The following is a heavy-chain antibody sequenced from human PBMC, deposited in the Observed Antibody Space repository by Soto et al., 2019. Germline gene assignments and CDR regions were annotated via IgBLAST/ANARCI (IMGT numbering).Heavy chain of an antibody. Sequence: PGESLKISCKGSGYSFTSYWISWVRQMPGKGLEWMGRIDPSDSYTNYSPSFQGHVTISADKSISTAYLQWSSLKASDTAMYYCARRVSGYDFWSGYGMDVWGQGTTVTVPS. V-gene: IGHV5-10-1*01. CDR3: ARRVSGYDFWSGYGMDV. CDR1: GYSFTSYW. CDR2: IDPSDSYT. D-gene: IGHD3-3*01. J-gene: IGHJ6*02.